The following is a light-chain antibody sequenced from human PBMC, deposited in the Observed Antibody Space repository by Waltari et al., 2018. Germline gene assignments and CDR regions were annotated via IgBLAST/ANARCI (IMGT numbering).Light chain of an antibody. J-gene: IGLJ2*01. CDR3: ATWYDSLSGPV. Sequence: QSVLTQPPSASGTPGQRVSISCSGSSSNIGSNSVVWYQQVPGTAPKLLIYRNNQRSAGVPDRFSGSRAGSSAPLASSGRRSEDEADYYCATWYDSLSGPVFSGGTKVTVL. CDR1: SSNIGSNS. V-gene: IGLV1-47*01. CDR2: RNN.